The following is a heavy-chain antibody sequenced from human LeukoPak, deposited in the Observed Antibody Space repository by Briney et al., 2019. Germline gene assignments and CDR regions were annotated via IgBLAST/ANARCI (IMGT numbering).Heavy chain of an antibody. D-gene: IGHD3-22*01. CDR3: ARISPQRGSGYYYGWFDP. V-gene: IGHV1-69*13. J-gene: IGHJ5*02. Sequence: ASVKVSCKASGGTFSSYAISWVRQAPGQGLEWMGGIIPIFGTANYAQKFQGRVTITADESTSTAYMELSSLRSEDTAVYYCARISPQRGSGYYYGWFDPWGQGTLVTVSS. CDR1: GGTFSSYA. CDR2: IIPIFGTA.